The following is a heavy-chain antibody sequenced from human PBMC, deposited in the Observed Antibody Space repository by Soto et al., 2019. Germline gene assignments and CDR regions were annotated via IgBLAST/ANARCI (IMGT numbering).Heavy chain of an antibody. CDR2: ISGSGGST. V-gene: IGHV3-23*01. Sequence: EVQLLESGGGLVQPGGSLRLSCAASGFTFSSYAMSWVRQAPGKGLEWVSAISGSGGSTYYADSVKGRFTISRDNSKNTLYLQMNSLRAEDTAVYYCAKHFVWYCSSTSCRGAFDIWGQGTMVTVSS. J-gene: IGHJ3*02. D-gene: IGHD2-2*01. CDR1: GFTFSSYA. CDR3: AKHFVWYCSSTSCRGAFDI.